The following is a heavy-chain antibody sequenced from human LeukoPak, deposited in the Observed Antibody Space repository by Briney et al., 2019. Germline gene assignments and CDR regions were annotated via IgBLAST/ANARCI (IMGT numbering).Heavy chain of an antibody. CDR3: ARISYDSSGYLDY. CDR1: GYTFTNYY. V-gene: IGHV1-2*06. D-gene: IGHD3-22*01. Sequence: GASVKVSCKTSGYTFTNYYMHWVRQAPGQGLEWMGRINPNSGGTNYAQKFQGGVTMTRDTSISTAYMELSRLRSDDTAVYYCARISYDSSGYLDYWGQGTLVTVSS. J-gene: IGHJ4*02. CDR2: INPNSGGT.